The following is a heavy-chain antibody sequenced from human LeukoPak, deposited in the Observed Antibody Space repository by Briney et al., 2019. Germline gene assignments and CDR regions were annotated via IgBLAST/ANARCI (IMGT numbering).Heavy chain of an antibody. CDR2: IYSGGST. J-gene: IGHJ4*02. CDR3: AKDGEYYGSGSYSDY. D-gene: IGHD3-10*01. Sequence: GGSLRLSCAAAGFIVSSKYMSWVRQAPGKGLEWVSVIYSGGSTYYADSVKGRFTISRDNSKNTLYLQMNSLRAEDTAVYYCAKDGEYYGSGSYSDYWGQGTLVTVSS. CDR1: GFIVSSKY. V-gene: IGHV3-53*01.